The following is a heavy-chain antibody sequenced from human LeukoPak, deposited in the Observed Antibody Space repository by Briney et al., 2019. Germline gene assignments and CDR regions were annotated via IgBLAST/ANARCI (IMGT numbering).Heavy chain of an antibody. Sequence: QPGRSLRLSCAASGFTFSSYAMSWVRQAPGKGLEWVSAISGSGGSTYYADSVKGRFTISRDNSKNTLYLQMNSLRAEDTAVYYCAKDSGKDYSNFNPFDYWGQGTLVTVSS. D-gene: IGHD4-11*01. CDR1: GFTFSSYA. V-gene: IGHV3-23*01. CDR3: AKDSGKDYSNFNPFDY. CDR2: ISGSGGST. J-gene: IGHJ4*02.